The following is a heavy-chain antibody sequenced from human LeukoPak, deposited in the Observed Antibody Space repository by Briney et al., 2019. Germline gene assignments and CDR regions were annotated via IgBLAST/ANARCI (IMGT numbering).Heavy chain of an antibody. Sequence: GGSLRLSCAACGFTFSTYAMNWVRQAPGKGLEWVSAISGGGETTYNADSVKGRFIISRDNSKNTLYLQMKGLRAEDTAIYYRAKGDGGSCSSSSCSTYFDYWGQGTLVTVSS. V-gene: IGHV3-23*01. CDR3: AKGDGGSCSSSSCSTYFDY. D-gene: IGHD2-15*01. CDR1: GFTFSTYA. CDR2: ISGGGETT. J-gene: IGHJ4*02.